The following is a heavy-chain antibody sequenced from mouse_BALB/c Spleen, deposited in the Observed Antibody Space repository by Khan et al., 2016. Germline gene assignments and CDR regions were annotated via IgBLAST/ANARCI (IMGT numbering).Heavy chain of an antibody. CDR1: GDSITSGY. V-gene: IGHV3-8*02. J-gene: IGHJ3*01. CDR3: ARLGFAY. CDR2: ISNHRST. Sequence: VQLQEPGPSLLKPSQSLSLTCTLTGDSITSGYRHRRRKSSGKKLQYMAYISNHRSTSYNPSLKRRISITRDTSKNQYYLQLNSVTTEETATHYCARLGFAYWGQGTLVTVSA.